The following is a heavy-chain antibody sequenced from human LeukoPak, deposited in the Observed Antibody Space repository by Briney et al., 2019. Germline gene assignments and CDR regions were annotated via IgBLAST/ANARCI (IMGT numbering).Heavy chain of an antibody. Sequence: ASVKVSCKASGYTFTGYYMHWVRQAPGQGLEWMGWINPNSGGTNYAQKFQGRVTMTRDTSISTAYMELSRLRSDDTAVYYCARVLSIVVEPYYYYYMDVWGKGTTVTVSS. CDR2: INPNSGGT. D-gene: IGHD2-2*01. CDR3: ARVLSIVVEPYYYYYMDV. J-gene: IGHJ6*03. V-gene: IGHV1-2*02. CDR1: GYTFTGYY.